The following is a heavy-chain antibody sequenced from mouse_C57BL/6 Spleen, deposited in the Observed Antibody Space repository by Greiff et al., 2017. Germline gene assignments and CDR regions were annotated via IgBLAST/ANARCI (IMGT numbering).Heavy chain of an antibody. D-gene: IGHD2-1*01. V-gene: IGHV1-42*01. Sequence: VQLKESGPELVKPGASVKISCKASGYSFTGYYMNWVKQSPEKSLEWIGEINPSTGGTTYNQKFKAKATLTVDKSSSTAYMQLKSLTSEDSAVYYCARRGYYGNYYFDYWGQGTTLTVSS. CDR1: GYSFTGYY. J-gene: IGHJ2*01. CDR2: INPSTGGT. CDR3: ARRGYYGNYYFDY.